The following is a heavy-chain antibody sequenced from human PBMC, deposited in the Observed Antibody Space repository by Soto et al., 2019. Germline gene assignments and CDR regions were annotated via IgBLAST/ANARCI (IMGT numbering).Heavy chain of an antibody. Sequence: QVQLVESGGGVVQPGRSLRLSCAASGFTFSSYGMHWVRQAPGKGLEWVAVISYDGSNKYYADSVKGRFTISRDNSKNTLYLQMNSLRAEDTAVYYCAKDLLGFSPDLGHTHKTGTTGPSWFDPWGQGTLVTVSS. J-gene: IGHJ5*02. CDR2: ISYDGSNK. CDR3: AKDLLGFSPDLGHTHKTGTTGPSWFDP. CDR1: GFTFSSYG. D-gene: IGHD1-7*01. V-gene: IGHV3-30*18.